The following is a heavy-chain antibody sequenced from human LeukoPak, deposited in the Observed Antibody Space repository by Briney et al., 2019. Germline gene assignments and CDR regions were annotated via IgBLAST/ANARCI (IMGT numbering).Heavy chain of an antibody. D-gene: IGHD6-13*01. J-gene: IGHJ4*02. V-gene: IGHV1-2*02. Sequence: ASVKVSCKASGYTFTGYYMHWVRQAPAQGLEWMGWINPNSGGTNYAQKFQGRVTMTRDTSISTAYMELSRLRSDDTAVYYCARDEVAAAGSLGLDYWGQGTLVTVSS. CDR3: ARDEVAAAGSLGLDY. CDR1: GYTFTGYY. CDR2: INPNSGGT.